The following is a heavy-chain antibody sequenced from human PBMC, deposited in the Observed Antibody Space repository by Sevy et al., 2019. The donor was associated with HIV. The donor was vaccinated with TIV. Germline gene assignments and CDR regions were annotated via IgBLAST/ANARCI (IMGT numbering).Heavy chain of an antibody. V-gene: IGHV1-18*01. CDR1: GYTFTSYG. D-gene: IGHD2-2*01. J-gene: IGHJ3*02. Sequence: ASVKVSCKASGYTFTSYGISWVRQAPGQGLEWMGWISAYNGNTNYAQKLQGRVTMTTDTSTSTAYMELRSLRSDDTAVYYXARGLLYCSSTXCYASTAQHXDAFDIWIQGTMVTVSS. CDR3: ARGLLYCSSTXCYASTAQHXDAFDI. CDR2: ISAYNGNT.